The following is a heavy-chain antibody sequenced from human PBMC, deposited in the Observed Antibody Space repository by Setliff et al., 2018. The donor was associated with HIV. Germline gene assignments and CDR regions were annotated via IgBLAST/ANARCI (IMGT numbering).Heavy chain of an antibody. CDR2: IYFTGSS. CDR3: SRLADGGYDFRGYFDL. J-gene: IGHJ2*01. V-gene: IGHV4-59*08. D-gene: IGHD5-12*01. Sequence: SETLSLTCTVSGGSISTYYWSWIRQPQGKGLEWNGSIYFTGSSDNNPSLKSRVTLSVDTSKNQFSLKLTSVTAADTAVYHYSRLADGGYDFRGYFDLWGRGTLVTVSS. CDR1: GGSISTYY.